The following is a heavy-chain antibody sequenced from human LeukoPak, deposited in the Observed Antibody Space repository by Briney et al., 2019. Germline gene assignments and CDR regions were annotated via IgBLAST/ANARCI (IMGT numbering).Heavy chain of an antibody. J-gene: IGHJ3*02. CDR1: GYTFTSYG. V-gene: IGHV1-18*01. Sequence: GASVTVSCKASGYTFTSYGISWVRQAPGQGLEWMGWISAYNGNTNYAQKLQGRVTMTTDTSTSTAYMELRSLRSDDTAVYYCARDRSGGYRDAFDIWGQGTMVTVSS. D-gene: IGHD1-26*01. CDR3: ARDRSGGYRDAFDI. CDR2: ISAYNGNT.